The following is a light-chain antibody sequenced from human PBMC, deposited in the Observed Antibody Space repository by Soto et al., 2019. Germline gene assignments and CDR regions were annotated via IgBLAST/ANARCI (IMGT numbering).Light chain of an antibody. CDR3: QQYIDWPRT. J-gene: IGKJ4*01. CDR2: GAS. Sequence: EIVMAQSPATLSVSPGEGATLSCRASQSVRGNLAWYQQKPGQAPRLLIYGASTRASGIPTRFSGAGSGAEFTLTTSSLQSEDSAVYFCQQYIDWPRTFGVGTRVEIK. CDR1: QSVRGN. V-gene: IGKV3D-15*01.